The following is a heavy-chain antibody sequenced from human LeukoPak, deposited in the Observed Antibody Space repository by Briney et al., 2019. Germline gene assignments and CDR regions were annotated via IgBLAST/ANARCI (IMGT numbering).Heavy chain of an antibody. Sequence: GGSLRLSCAASGFTFSSYGMHWVRQAPGKGLEWVAFIRCDGSNKYYADSVKGRFTISRDNSKNTLYLQMNSLRAEDTAVYYCARDSATCCGGRNAFDIWGQGTMVTVSS. CDR2: IRCDGSNK. V-gene: IGHV3-30*02. CDR3: ARDSATCCGGRNAFDI. CDR1: GFTFSSYG. D-gene: IGHD2-21*01. J-gene: IGHJ3*02.